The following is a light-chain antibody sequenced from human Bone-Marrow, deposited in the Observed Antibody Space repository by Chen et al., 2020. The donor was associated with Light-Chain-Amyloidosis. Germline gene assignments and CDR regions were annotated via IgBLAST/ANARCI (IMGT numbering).Light chain of an antibody. Sequence: EIVLTQSPGTLSLSPGEGANLSCRASQTISSNYLTWYQQKFGQAPRLLIYGSSSRATGIPDRFTGSGSGTDFTLTINRLEPEDFAMDCCQQYGTSPLTFGGGTKVEIK. J-gene: IGKJ4*01. CDR3: QQYGTSPLT. CDR1: QTISSNY. V-gene: IGKV3-20*01. CDR2: GSS.